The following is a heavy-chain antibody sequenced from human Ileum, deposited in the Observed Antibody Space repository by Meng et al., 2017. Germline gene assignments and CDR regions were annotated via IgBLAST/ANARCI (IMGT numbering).Heavy chain of an antibody. CDR1: GFTFSSYA. CDR2: ISYDGSNK. Sequence: QVQLVESGGVVVQPGRSLRLSCAASGFTFSSYAMHWVRKAPGKGLEWVAVISYDGSNKYYADSVKGRFTISRDNSKNTLYLQMNSLRAEDTAVYYCARDTKNYYDSSGYPGPLDYWGQGTLVTVSS. J-gene: IGHJ4*02. D-gene: IGHD3-22*01. V-gene: IGHV3-30-3*01. CDR3: ARDTKNYYDSSGYPGPLDY.